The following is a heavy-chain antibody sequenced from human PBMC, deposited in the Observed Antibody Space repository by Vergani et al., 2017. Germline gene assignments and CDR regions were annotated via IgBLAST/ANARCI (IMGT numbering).Heavy chain of an antibody. Sequence: QLQLQESGPGLVKPSATLSLTCSVPGASIRSSNYYWGWIRQPPGKGLEWIASIYYSGSTYYNPSLKSRFTISVDTSKNQFSLKLSSVTAADTAVYFCARHSTVEWLVKLGWIDPWGQGILVTVSS. CDR3: ARHSTVEWLVKLGWIDP. CDR1: GASIRSSNYY. J-gene: IGHJ5*02. V-gene: IGHV4-39*01. D-gene: IGHD6-19*01. CDR2: IYYSGST.